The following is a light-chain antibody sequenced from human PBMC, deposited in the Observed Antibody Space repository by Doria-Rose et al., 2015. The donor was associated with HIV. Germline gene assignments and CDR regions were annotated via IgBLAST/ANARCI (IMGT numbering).Light chain of an antibody. V-gene: IGKV3-20*01. Sequence: TQSPGTLSLSPGERANLSCRASPSVSSTYLAWYQQTPGQAPSLLIYDGSTRATGIPDRFSASGSGTDFTLTINRLEPEDFALYYCHQYGTSWTFGQGTKVEI. J-gene: IGKJ1*01. CDR2: DGS. CDR1: PSVSSTY. CDR3: HQYGTSWT.